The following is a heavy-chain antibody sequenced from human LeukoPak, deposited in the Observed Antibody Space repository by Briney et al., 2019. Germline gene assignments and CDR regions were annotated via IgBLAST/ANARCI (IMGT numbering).Heavy chain of an antibody. D-gene: IGHD3-16*02. CDR2: INHSGST. CDR3: ARGRLNVGITFGGVIVPIFDY. Sequence: SETLSLTCAVYGGSFSGYYWSWIRQPPGKGLEWIGEINHSGSTNYNPSLKSRVTISVDTSKNQFSLKLSSVTAADTAVYYCARGRLNVGITFGGVIVPIFDYWGQGTLVTVSS. J-gene: IGHJ4*02. CDR1: GGSFSGYY. V-gene: IGHV4-34*01.